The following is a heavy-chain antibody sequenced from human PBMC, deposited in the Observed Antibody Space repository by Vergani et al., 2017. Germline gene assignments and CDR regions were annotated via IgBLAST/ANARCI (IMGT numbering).Heavy chain of an antibody. Sequence: EVQLVESGGGLVQPGGSLRLSCAASGFTVSSNYMSWVRQAPGKGLEWVSVIYSGGSTYYADSVKGRLPISRDNSKNTLYLQMNSLRAEDTAVYYCAREGQLSVYTHSPMDVWGQGTTVTVSS. CDR3: AREGQLSVYTHSPMDV. CDR1: GFTVSSNY. V-gene: IGHV3-66*02. CDR2: IYSGGST. J-gene: IGHJ6*02. D-gene: IGHD3-16*01.